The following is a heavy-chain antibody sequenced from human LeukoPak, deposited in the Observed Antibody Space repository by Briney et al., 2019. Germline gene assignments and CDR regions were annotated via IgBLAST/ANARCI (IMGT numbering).Heavy chain of an antibody. D-gene: IGHD5/OR15-5a*01. CDR3: TREGGSTDAGF. CDR1: GFSFSASS. CDR2: IFGDGPGL. Sequence: PGGSLRLSCEASGFSFSASSMNWVRQAPGKGLEWVSSIFGDGPGLYYADSVKGRFTISRDNGKNSVYLEMNSLRDDDTAVYYCTREGGSTDAGFWGQGTLVTVSS. J-gene: IGHJ4*02. V-gene: IGHV3-21*06.